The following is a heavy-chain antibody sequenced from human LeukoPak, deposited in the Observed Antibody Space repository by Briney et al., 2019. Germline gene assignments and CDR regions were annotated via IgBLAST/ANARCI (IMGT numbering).Heavy chain of an antibody. D-gene: IGHD5-12*01. CDR3: AMDYSGYDYFSY. CDR1: GYTFTSYG. Sequence: ASVKVSCKASGYTFTSYGISLVRQAPGQGLEWMGWISAYNGNTNYAQKLQGRVTMTTDTSTSTAYMELRSLRSDDTAVYYCAMDYSGYDYFSYWGQGTLVTVSS. J-gene: IGHJ4*02. CDR2: ISAYNGNT. V-gene: IGHV1-18*01.